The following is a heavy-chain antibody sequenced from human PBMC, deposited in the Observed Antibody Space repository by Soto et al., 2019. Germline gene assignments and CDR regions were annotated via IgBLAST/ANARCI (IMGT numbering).Heavy chain of an antibody. CDR1: GGSISSYY. D-gene: IGHD2-8*01. J-gene: IGHJ4*02. CDR3: AAHSGSTNGPLDY. V-gene: IGHV4-59*01. Sequence: PSETLSLTCTVPGGSISSYYWSWIRQPPGKGLEWIGYIYYSGSTNYNPSLKSRVTISVDTSKNQFSLKLSSVTAADTAVYYCAAHSGSTNGPLDYWGQGTQVTVSS. CDR2: IYYSGST.